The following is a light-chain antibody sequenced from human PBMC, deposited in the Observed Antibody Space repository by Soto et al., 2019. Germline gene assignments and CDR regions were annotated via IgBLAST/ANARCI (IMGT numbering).Light chain of an antibody. J-gene: IGKJ1*01. Sequence: EIVMTQSPATLSVSPGERATLSCRASQSVSSNLAWYQQKPGQAPRLLIYVASTRATGIPARFSGSGSGTEFTLTISSLQSEDFAVYYCQQYRTFGQGTKVEIK. CDR1: QSVSSN. CDR2: VAS. V-gene: IGKV3-15*01. CDR3: QQYRT.